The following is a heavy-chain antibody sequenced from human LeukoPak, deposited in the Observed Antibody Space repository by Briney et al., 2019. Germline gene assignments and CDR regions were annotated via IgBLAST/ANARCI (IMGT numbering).Heavy chain of an antibody. V-gene: IGHV4-59*12. Sequence: SETLSLTCTVSGGSISSYYWSWIRQPPGKGLEWIGYIYYSGSTYYNPSLKSRVTILVDMSKNQFSLKLTSVTAADTAVYYCARDLQDILTGLPNWFDPWGQGTLVTVSS. CDR2: IYYSGST. CDR1: GGSISSYY. CDR3: ARDLQDILTGLPNWFDP. D-gene: IGHD3-9*01. J-gene: IGHJ5*02.